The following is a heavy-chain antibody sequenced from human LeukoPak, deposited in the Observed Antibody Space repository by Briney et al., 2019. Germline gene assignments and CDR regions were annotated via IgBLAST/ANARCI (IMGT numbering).Heavy chain of an antibody. J-gene: IGHJ3*02. Sequence: GESLKISCKGSGYRFTSYWIGWVRQMPGKGLEWMGIIYPGDSDTRYSPSFQGQVTISADKSISTAYLQWISLKASDTAMYYCASPYYDFWSGYYSDDAFDIWGQGTMVTVSS. CDR2: IYPGDSDT. CDR3: ASPYYDFWSGYYSDDAFDI. V-gene: IGHV5-51*01. CDR1: GYRFTSYW. D-gene: IGHD3-3*01.